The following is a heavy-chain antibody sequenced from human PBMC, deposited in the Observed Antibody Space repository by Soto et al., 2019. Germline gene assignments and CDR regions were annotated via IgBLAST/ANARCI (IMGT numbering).Heavy chain of an antibody. Sequence: QVQLVESGGGVVQPGRSLRLSCAASGFTFSSYGMHWVRQAPGKGLEWVGVISYDGSNKYYADSVKGRFTISRDNSKNTLYLQMNSLRAEDTAVYYCAKDRGSSGYRRYAAFDIWGQGTMVTGSS. CDR1: GFTFSSYG. CDR2: ISYDGSNK. D-gene: IGHD3-22*01. CDR3: AKDRGSSGYRRYAAFDI. V-gene: IGHV3-30*18. J-gene: IGHJ3*02.